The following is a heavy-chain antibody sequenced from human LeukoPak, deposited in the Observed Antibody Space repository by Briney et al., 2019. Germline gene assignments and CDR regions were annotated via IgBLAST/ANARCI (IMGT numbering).Heavy chain of an antibody. Sequence: SETLSLTCTVSGGSISRSSYYWGWIRQPPGKGLEWIGSIYYSNSGKMYYNPSLKSRVTISADTSKNQFSLKVSSVTAADTAVYYCARRPPALGAFDIWGQGTMVSVSS. CDR2: IYYSNSGKM. CDR3: ARRPPALGAFDI. CDR1: GGSISRSSYY. V-gene: IGHV4-39*01. J-gene: IGHJ3*02.